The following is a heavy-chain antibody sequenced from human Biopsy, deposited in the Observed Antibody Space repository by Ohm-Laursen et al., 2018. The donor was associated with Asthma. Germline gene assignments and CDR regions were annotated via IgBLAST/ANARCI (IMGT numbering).Heavy chain of an antibody. J-gene: IGHJ6*02. CDR3: VRGSSSWHHGPFHYYYGLDV. D-gene: IGHD6-13*01. Sequence: GTLSLTCSLSSGSGGYMRSGNYYWGRIRQPPGKGLEWIGSIYYSGTTFYNPSLEGRVTVSADTSKNQFSLNLTSVTAADTAVYYCVRGSSSWHHGPFHYYYGLDVWGQGTTATVSS. V-gene: IGHV4-39*01. CDR2: IYYSGTT. CDR1: SGSGGYMRSGNYY.